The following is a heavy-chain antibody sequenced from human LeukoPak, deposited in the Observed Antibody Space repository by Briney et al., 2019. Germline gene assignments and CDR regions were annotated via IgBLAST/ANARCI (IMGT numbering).Heavy chain of an antibody. D-gene: IGHD3-3*01. CDR1: GGTFGSYA. J-gene: IGHJ5*02. CDR2: IIPIFGTA. Sequence: SVEVSCKASGGTFGSYAISWVRQAPGQGLEWMGRIIPIFGTANYAQKFQGRVTITTDESTSTAYMELSSLRSEDTAVYYCAYDFWSGYYTGYNWFDPWGQGTLVTVSS. V-gene: IGHV1-69*05. CDR3: AYDFWSGYYTGYNWFDP.